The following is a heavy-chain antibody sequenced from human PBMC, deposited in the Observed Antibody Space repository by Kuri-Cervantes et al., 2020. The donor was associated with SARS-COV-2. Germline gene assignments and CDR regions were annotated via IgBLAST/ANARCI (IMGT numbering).Heavy chain of an antibody. V-gene: IGHV3-21*01. J-gene: IGHJ4*02. CDR3: ARADFWSGYYIDY. CDR1: GFTFSAYT. D-gene: IGHD3-3*01. Sequence: GESLKISCGASGFTFSAYTMNWVRQAPGKALEWISSISGSRSYIYYADSVKGRFTISRDNAKNSLYLQMNSLRAEDTAVYYCARADFWSGYYIDYWGQGTLVTVSS. CDR2: ISGSRSYI.